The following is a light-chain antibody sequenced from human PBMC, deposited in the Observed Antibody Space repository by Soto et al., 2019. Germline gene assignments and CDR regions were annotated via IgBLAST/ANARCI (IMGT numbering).Light chain of an antibody. CDR2: GAS. J-gene: IGKJ5*01. V-gene: IGKV3-20*01. Sequence: TQSPATLSLSPGEGATLSCRASQSVSNNYLAWYQQKPGQAPGLLIYGASNRATGIPDRFSGSGSGTDFTLTISRLEPEDLAVYYCQQYGSSSTFGQGTRLEIK. CDR1: QSVSNNY. CDR3: QQYGSSST.